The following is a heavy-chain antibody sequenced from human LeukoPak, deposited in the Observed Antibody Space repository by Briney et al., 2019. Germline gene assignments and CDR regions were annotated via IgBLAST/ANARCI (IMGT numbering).Heavy chain of an antibody. CDR1: GFTFSSYA. CDR2: ISGSGGST. D-gene: IGHD3-22*01. CDR3: AKDSSSGYYYPTTAFDS. J-gene: IGHJ4*02. V-gene: IGHV3-23*01. Sequence: GGSLRLSCAASGFTFSSYAMSWVRQAPGKGLEWVSAISGSGGSTYYADSVKGRFTISRDNSKNTLYLQMNSLRAEDTAVYYCAKDSSSGYYYPTTAFDSWGRGTLVTVSS.